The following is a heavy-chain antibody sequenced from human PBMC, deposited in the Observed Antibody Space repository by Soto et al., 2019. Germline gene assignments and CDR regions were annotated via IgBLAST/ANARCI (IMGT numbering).Heavy chain of an antibody. CDR3: ARGIAAAATNKNNWFDP. J-gene: IGHJ5*02. CDR2: MNPNSGNT. Sequence: GASVKVSCKASGYTFTSYDINWVRQATGQGLEWMGWMNPNSGNTGYAQKFQGRVTMTRNTSISTAYMELSSLRSEDTAVYYCARGIAAAATNKNNWFDPWGQGTLVTAPQ. CDR1: GYTFTSYD. D-gene: IGHD6-13*01. V-gene: IGHV1-8*01.